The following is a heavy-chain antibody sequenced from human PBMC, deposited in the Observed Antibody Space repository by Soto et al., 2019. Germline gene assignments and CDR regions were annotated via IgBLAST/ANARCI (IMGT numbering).Heavy chain of an antibody. Sequence: SVKVSCKASGRTFSSYAISWVRQAPGQGLEWMGGIIPIFGTANYAQKFQGRVTITADESTSTAYMELSSLRSEDTAVYYCARHSQDYYGSGSYYNVLYYYYYGMDVWGQGTTVTVSS. CDR3: ARHSQDYYGSGSYYNVLYYYYYGMDV. D-gene: IGHD3-10*01. CDR2: IIPIFGTA. V-gene: IGHV1-69*13. CDR1: GRTFSSYA. J-gene: IGHJ6*02.